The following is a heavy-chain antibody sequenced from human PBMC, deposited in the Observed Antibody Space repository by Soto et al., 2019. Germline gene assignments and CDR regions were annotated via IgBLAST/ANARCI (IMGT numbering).Heavy chain of an antibody. J-gene: IGHJ5*02. Sequence: ASVKVSCKASGGNFTSYAISWVRQAPGQGLEFMGGIVPLFGTTNYAHKFRGRFTITADESTSTVYMEVSSLRSEDTAVYYCAKASGRSWYNWFGPWGQGTLFTISS. CDR1: GGNFTSYA. CDR3: AKASGRSWYNWFGP. CDR2: IVPLFGTT. V-gene: IGHV1-69*13. D-gene: IGHD6-13*01.